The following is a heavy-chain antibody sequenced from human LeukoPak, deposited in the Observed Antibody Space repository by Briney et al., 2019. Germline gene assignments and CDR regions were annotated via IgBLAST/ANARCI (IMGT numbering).Heavy chain of an antibody. CDR3: ARVGQIRKKGDYAQL. Sequence: GRSLRLSCAASGFTFSSYAMHWVRQAPGKGLEWVAVISYDGSNKYYADSVKGRFTISRDNSKNTLYLQMNSLRAEDTAVYYCARVGQIRKKGDYAQLWGQGTLVTVSS. V-gene: IGHV3-30-3*01. D-gene: IGHD4-17*01. CDR2: ISYDGSNK. J-gene: IGHJ4*02. CDR1: GFTFSSYA.